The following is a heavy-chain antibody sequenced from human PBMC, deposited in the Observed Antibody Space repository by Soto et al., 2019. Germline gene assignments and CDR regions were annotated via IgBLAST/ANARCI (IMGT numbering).Heavy chain of an antibody. D-gene: IGHD1-7*01. J-gene: IGHJ4*02. V-gene: IGHV3-23*01. CDR3: AKDRSETGPRISDY. CDR1: GFTFSSYA. Sequence: EVQVLESGGGLVQPGGSLRLSCVASGFTFSSYAMNWVRQAPGKGLEWVSYMSGSGGSVYYADSVKGRFTISRDNLKKTVYLQMNSLRAEDTAVYYCAKDRSETGPRISDYWGQGTLVTVSS. CDR2: MSGSGGSV.